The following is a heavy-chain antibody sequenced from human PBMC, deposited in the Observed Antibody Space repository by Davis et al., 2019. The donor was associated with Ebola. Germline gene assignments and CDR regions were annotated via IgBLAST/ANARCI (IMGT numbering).Heavy chain of an antibody. V-gene: IGHV3-15*01. D-gene: IGHD2-2*01. Sequence: GESLKISCAASGFTFSSYSMNWVRQAPGKGLEWVGRIKSKTDGGTTDYAAPVKGRFTISRDDSKNTLYLQMNSLKTEDTAVYYCTTDRSDIVVVPAAPSVDYWGQGTLVTVSS. J-gene: IGHJ4*02. CDR2: IKSKTDGGTT. CDR3: TTDRSDIVVVPAAPSVDY. CDR1: GFTFSSYS.